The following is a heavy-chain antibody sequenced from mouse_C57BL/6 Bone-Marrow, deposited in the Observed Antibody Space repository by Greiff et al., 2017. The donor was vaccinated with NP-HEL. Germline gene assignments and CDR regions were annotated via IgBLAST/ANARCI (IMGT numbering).Heavy chain of an antibody. J-gene: IGHJ3*01. CDR1: GYTFTSYW. V-gene: IGHV1-64*01. CDR2: IHPNSGST. Sequence: QVQLQQPGAELVKPGASVKLSCKASGYTFTSYWMHWVKQRPGQGLAWIGMIHPNSGSTNYNEKFKSKATLTVDKSSSTAYMQLSSLTSEDSAVYYCASSHYYGSRAWFAYWGQGTLVTVSA. D-gene: IGHD1-1*01. CDR3: ASSHYYGSRAWFAY.